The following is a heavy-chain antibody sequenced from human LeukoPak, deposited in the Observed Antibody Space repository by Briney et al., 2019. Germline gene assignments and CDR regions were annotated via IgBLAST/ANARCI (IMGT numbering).Heavy chain of an antibody. V-gene: IGHV4-59*12. CDR1: GGSIRSYY. CDR2: IYYTGST. D-gene: IGHD4-11*01. Sequence: KPSETLSLTCTVSGGSIRSYYWSWIRQPPGTGLEWIAYIYYTGSTDYNPSLKSRVTISVDTSKNQFSLKLSSVTAADTAVYYCATDYSTHLGHFDSWGQGTLVTVSS. J-gene: IGHJ4*02. CDR3: ATDYSTHLGHFDS.